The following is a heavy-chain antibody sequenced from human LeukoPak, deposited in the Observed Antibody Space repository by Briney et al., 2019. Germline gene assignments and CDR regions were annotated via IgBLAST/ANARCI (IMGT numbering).Heavy chain of an antibody. CDR3: ARTQEGLERRGPYGMDV. Sequence: ASVTVSCKASGYTFTSYGISWVRQAPGQGLEWMGWISAYNGNTNYAQKLQGRVTMTTDTSTSTAYMELRSLRSDDTAVYYCARTQEGLERRGPYGMDVWGQGTTVTVSS. J-gene: IGHJ6*02. V-gene: IGHV1-18*01. CDR1: GYTFTSYG. CDR2: ISAYNGNT. D-gene: IGHD1-1*01.